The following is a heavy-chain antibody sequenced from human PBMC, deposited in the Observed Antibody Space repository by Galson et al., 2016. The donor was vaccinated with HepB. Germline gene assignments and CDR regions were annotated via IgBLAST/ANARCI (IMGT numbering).Heavy chain of an antibody. CDR3: TKGYGGNPADY. CDR2: ITESGGGT. D-gene: IGHD4-23*01. Sequence: SLRLSCAASGFAFSSYAVNWVRQAPGKGLEWVSTITESGGGTHYADSVKGRFIISRDNPKNTLYLHMNSLRAEDTAVYYCTKGYGGNPADYWGQGTLVTVSS. CDR1: GFAFSSYA. J-gene: IGHJ4*02. V-gene: IGHV3-23*01.